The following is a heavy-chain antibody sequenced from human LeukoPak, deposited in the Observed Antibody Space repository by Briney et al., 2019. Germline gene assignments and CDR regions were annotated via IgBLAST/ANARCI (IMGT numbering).Heavy chain of an antibody. CDR3: ARDWQGGATRSAFDI. CDR2: ITSDGSST. CDR1: GFTFSSYS. D-gene: IGHD1-26*01. J-gene: IGHJ3*02. V-gene: IGHV3-74*01. Sequence: PEGSLRLSCAASGFTFSSYSMRWVRQAPGKGLGWVSGITSDGSSTSYADSVKGRFTISRDNAKNTLYLQMNSLRAEDTAVYYCARDWQGGATRSAFDIWGQGTMVTVSS.